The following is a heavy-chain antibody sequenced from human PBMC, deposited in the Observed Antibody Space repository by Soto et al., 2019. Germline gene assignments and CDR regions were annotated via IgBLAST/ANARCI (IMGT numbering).Heavy chain of an antibody. D-gene: IGHD2-15*01. V-gene: IGHV4-34*01. J-gene: IGHJ4*01. Sequence: SETLSLTCAVYGGSFSGYYWSRIRQPPGKGLEWIGEINHSGSTNYNPSLKSRVTISVDTSKNQFSLKLSSVTAADTAVYYCARAAPRYCSGGSCYSGSEYWGHGTLVIVS. CDR2: INHSGST. CDR1: GGSFSGYY. CDR3: ARAAPRYCSGGSCYSGSEY.